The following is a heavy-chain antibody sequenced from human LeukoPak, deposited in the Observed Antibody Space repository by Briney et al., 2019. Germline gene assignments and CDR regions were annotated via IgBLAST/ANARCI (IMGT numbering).Heavy chain of an antibody. CDR2: ISGPSSDT. D-gene: IGHD4-23*01. J-gene: IGHJ4*02. CDR3: ARTGGDSPFEFDY. V-gene: IGHV3-11*03. CDR1: GFTFSDYY. Sequence: GGSLRLSCAASGFTFSDYYMSWIRQAPGKGPEWVSYISGPSSDTNYADSVRGRFTISRDNAKNSLYLQMNSLRAEDTAVYYCARTGGDSPFEFDYWGQGTLVTVSS.